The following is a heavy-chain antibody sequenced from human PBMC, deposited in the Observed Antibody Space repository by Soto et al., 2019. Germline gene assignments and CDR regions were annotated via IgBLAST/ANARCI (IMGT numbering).Heavy chain of an antibody. J-gene: IGHJ4*02. V-gene: IGHV4-59*08. D-gene: IGHD3-9*01. CDR1: GGSISSYY. CDR3: ARHSPDFDWLSQFDY. Sequence: PSETLSLTCPVSGGSISSYYLSWIRQPPGKGLEWIGYLYFFGSTNYNPSLKSRVTISVDTSKNHFSLKLSSVTAADTAVYYCARHSPDFDWLSQFDYWGQGTLVTVSS. CDR2: LYFFGST.